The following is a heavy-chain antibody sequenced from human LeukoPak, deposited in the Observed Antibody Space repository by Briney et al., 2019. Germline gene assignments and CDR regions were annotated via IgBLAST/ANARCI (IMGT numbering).Heavy chain of an antibody. CDR2: IYHSGST. CDR3: ARLKEGGGDQYYYYYYMDV. D-gene: IGHD2-21*02. Sequence: SETLSLTCTVSGYSISSGYYWGWIRQPPGKGLEWIGSIYHSGSTYYNPSLKSRVTISVDTSKNQFSLKLSSVTAADTAVYYCARLKEGGGDQYYYYYYMDVWGKGTTVTISS. CDR1: GYSISSGYY. V-gene: IGHV4-38-2*02. J-gene: IGHJ6*03.